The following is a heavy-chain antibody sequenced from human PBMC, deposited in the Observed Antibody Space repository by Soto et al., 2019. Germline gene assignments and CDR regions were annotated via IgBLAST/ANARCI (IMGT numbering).Heavy chain of an antibody. CDR2: INGSGDTT. CDR1: GFTFSSYV. V-gene: IGHV3-23*01. CDR3: AKDYGSGWSVDY. J-gene: IGHJ4*02. D-gene: IGHD6-19*01. Sequence: GGSLRLSCAASGFTFSSYVMSWVRQTPGKRLEWVSGINGSGDTTYYADSVKGRFTITRDNSKNTLYLQMNSLRADDTAVYYCAKDYGSGWSVDYWGQGALVTVSS.